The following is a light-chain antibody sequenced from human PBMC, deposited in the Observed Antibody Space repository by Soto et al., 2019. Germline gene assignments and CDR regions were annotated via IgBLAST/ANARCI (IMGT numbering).Light chain of an antibody. V-gene: IGLV2-14*01. J-gene: IGLJ2*01. Sequence: QSVLTQPASVSGSPGQSITISCTGTSSDVGGYNYVSWYQQHPGKAPKLMIYEVNSRPSGVSSRFSGSKSGNTASLTISGLQAEDEADYYCTSFTSTNTPVVFGGGTKLTVL. CDR2: EVN. CDR1: SSDVGGYNY. CDR3: TSFTSTNTPVV.